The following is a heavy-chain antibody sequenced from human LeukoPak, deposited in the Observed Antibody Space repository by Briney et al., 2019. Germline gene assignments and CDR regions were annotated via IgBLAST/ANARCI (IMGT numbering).Heavy chain of an antibody. J-gene: IGHJ4*02. CDR3: VRDFDYNFDY. CDR2: ICATI. D-gene: IGHD4-11*01. V-gene: IGHV3-69-1*02. CDR1: GFTFRDHC. Sequence: GGSLRLSCEASGFTFRDHCMNWVRQAPGKGLEWVSYICATISYADSVKGRFTIPRDNAKNSLYLEMNSLRDEDTAVYYCVRDFDYNFDYWGQGALVTVSS.